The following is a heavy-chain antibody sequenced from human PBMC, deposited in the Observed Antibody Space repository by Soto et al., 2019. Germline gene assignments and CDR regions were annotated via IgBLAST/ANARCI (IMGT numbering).Heavy chain of an antibody. CDR2: IYYSGST. V-gene: IGHV4-59*12. Sequence: PSETQSLTCPVSGGSISSYYWSWIRQPPGKGLEWIGYIYYSGSTNYNPSLKSRVTISVDTSKNQFSLKLSSVTAADTAVYYCARGFPTVVTVDYWGQGTLVTVSS. CDR3: ARGFPTVVTVDY. D-gene: IGHD4-17*01. J-gene: IGHJ4*02. CDR1: GGSISSYY.